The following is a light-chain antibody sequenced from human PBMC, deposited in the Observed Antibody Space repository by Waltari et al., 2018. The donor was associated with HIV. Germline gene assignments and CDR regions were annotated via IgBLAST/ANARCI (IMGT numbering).Light chain of an antibody. Sequence: DIVITQSPDSLPVSLGERATINCTSSRTILYSSDNRNYLAWYQQKPRQPPKLLISWASTRESGVPDRFSGSGSGTDFTLTITRLQAEVVAVYHCQQYFRIPPTFGGGTKVEIK. CDR2: WAS. CDR1: RTILYSSDNRNY. J-gene: IGKJ4*01. V-gene: IGKV4-1*01. CDR3: QQYFRIPPT.